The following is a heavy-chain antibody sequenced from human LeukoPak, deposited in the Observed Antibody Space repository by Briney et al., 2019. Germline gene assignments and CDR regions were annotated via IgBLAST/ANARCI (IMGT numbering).Heavy chain of an antibody. CDR1: GGSISSSSYS. V-gene: IGHV4-39*01. J-gene: IGHJ6*02. CDR3: ARTLIAAVDYGMDV. Sequence: PSETLSLTCTVSGGSISSSSYSWGWIRQPPGKGLEWIGSIYYSGSTYYNPSLKSRVTISVDTSENQFSLKLSSVTAADTAVYYCARTLIAAVDYGMDVWGQGTTVTVSS. CDR2: IYYSGST. D-gene: IGHD6-13*01.